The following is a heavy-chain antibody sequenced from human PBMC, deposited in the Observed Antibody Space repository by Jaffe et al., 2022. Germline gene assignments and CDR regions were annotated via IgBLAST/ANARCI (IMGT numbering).Heavy chain of an antibody. V-gene: IGHV4-59*01. J-gene: IGHJ3*02. D-gene: IGHD6-25*01. CDR1: GGSISSYY. Sequence: QVQLQESGPGLVKPSETLSLTCTVSGGSISSYYWSWIRQPPGKGLEWIGYIYYSGSTNYNPSLKSRVTISVDTSKNQFSLKLSSVTAADTAVYYCARVGGRLEADDAFDIWGQGTMVTVSS. CDR3: ARVGGRLEADDAFDI. CDR2: IYYSGST.